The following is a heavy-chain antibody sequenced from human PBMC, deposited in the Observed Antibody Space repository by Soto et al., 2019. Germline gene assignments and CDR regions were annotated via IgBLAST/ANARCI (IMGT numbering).Heavy chain of an antibody. CDR2: INNDGTGT. CDR3: ARTGLCSSTSCHRNYMAV. D-gene: IGHD2-2*01. CDR1: GFTLSSYW. Sequence: GGSLRLSCAASGFTLSSYWVHWVRQAPGKGLVWVSRINNDGTGTSYADSVKGRFTISRDNAKNTLYLQMNSLRAEDTAVYYCARTGLCSSTSCHRNYMAVRGKGSTVTVSS. J-gene: IGHJ6*03. V-gene: IGHV3-74*01.